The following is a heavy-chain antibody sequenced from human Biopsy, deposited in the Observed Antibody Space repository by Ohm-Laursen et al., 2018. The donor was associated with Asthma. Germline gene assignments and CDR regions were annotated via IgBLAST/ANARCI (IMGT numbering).Heavy chain of an antibody. Sequence: SETLSLTWAVSGGSINSSTWWSWVRQPPGKGLEWIGEFFHTGSTNYNPSLKSLVTISVDRSKRQFSLKVNSVTAADTAVYYSARMITMIQAANYYSYAMNVWGQGTTVAVS. CDR1: GGSINSSTW. CDR2: FFHTGST. V-gene: IGHV4-4*02. D-gene: IGHD3-22*01. J-gene: IGHJ6*02. CDR3: ARMITMIQAANYYSYAMNV.